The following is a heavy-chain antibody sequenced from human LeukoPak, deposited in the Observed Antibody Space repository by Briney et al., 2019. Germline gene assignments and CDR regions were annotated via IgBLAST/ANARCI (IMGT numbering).Heavy chain of an antibody. CDR1: GFTFSSYA. Sequence: GGSLRLSCAASGFTFSSYAMSWVRQAPGKGLEWVSAISGSGGSTYYAVSVKGRFTISRDNSKNTLYLQMNSLRAEDTAVYYCAKVHSSSWVLADAFDIWGQGTMVTVSS. CDR2: ISGSGGST. D-gene: IGHD6-13*01. CDR3: AKVHSSSWVLADAFDI. V-gene: IGHV3-23*01. J-gene: IGHJ3*02.